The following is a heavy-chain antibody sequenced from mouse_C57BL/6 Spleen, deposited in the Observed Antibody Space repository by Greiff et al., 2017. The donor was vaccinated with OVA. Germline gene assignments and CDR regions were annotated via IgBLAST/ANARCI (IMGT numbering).Heavy chain of an antibody. Sequence: QVQLQQSGAELVKPGASVKMSCKASGYTFTSYWITWVKQRPGQGLEWIGDIYPGSGSTNYNEKFKSKATLTVDTSSSTAYMQLSSLTSEDSAVYYCARGDLDYYGSSPYFDYWGQGTTLTVSS. CDR3: ARGDLDYYGSSPYFDY. V-gene: IGHV1-55*01. CDR2: IYPGSGST. D-gene: IGHD1-1*01. J-gene: IGHJ2*01. CDR1: GYTFTSYW.